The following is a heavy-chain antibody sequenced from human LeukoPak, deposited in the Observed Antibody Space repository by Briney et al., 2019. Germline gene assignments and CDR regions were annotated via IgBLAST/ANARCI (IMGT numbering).Heavy chain of an antibody. V-gene: IGHV4-59*08. J-gene: IGHJ4*02. CDR3: ARKAVTSPAFDY. CDR1: GGSISSYY. CDR2: IYYSGST. D-gene: IGHD4-17*01. Sequence: PSETLSLTCTVSGGSISSYYWSWIRQPPRKGLEWIGYIYYSGSTNYNPSLKSRVTISVDTSKNQFSLKLSSVTAADTAVYYCARKAVTSPAFDYWGQGTLVTVSS.